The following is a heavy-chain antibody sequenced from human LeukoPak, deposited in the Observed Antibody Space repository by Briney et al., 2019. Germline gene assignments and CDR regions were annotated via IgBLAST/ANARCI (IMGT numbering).Heavy chain of an antibody. D-gene: IGHD2-21*02. J-gene: IGHJ4*02. CDR1: GFTFSIFA. CDR2: ISGSGGST. Sequence: GGSLRLSCAASGFTFSIFAMSWVRQAPGKGLEWVSGISGSGGSTYYADSVKGRFTISRDNSKNTVYLQMNSLRAEDTALYFCAKAQGDLRLGYWGQGSLVTVSS. V-gene: IGHV3-23*01. CDR3: AKAQGDLRLGY.